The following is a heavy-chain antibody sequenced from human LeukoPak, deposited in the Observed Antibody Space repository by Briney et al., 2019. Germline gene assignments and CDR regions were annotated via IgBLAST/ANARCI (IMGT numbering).Heavy chain of an antibody. J-gene: IGHJ3*02. CDR3: ARQPAATAAFDI. D-gene: IGHD5-18*01. Sequence: PSETLSLTCTVSGGSINSYYWSWIRRPPGKGLEWIGYIYYTGGETNYNPSLKSRLTISVDTSKNQFSLMMTSVTAADTAIYYCARQPAATAAFDIWAQGTMVTVSS. CDR1: GGSINSYY. V-gene: IGHV4-59*08. CDR2: IYYTGGET.